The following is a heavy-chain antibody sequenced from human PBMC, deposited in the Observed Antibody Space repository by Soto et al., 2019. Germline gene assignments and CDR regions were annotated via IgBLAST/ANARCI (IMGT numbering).Heavy chain of an antibody. Sequence: EVQLVESGGGLIQPGGSLKLSCAASGFTVGNNYMSWVRQAPGKGLEWVSLIYSTGTTKYADSVKGRFTVPRDKAKNTLYLQMNSLRAEDTAVYYCAKDGRGSGSHYDSVGYWGQGTLVTVSS. CDR2: IYSTGTT. CDR1: GFTVGNNY. J-gene: IGHJ4*02. V-gene: IGHV3-53*01. CDR3: AKDGRGSGSHYDSVGY. D-gene: IGHD3-10*01.